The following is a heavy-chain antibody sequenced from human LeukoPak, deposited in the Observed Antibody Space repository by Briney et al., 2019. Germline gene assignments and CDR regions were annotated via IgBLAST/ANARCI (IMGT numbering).Heavy chain of an antibody. CDR2: INTDGSST. Sequence: GGSLRLSCAASGFTFSSYWMYWVRQAPGKGLVWVSRINTDGSSTSYADSVKGRFTISRDNAKNTLYLQMNSLRAEDTAVYYCARATTVTPMDVWGKGTTVTVSS. CDR3: ARATTVTPMDV. D-gene: IGHD4-11*01. V-gene: IGHV3-74*01. J-gene: IGHJ6*04. CDR1: GFTFSSYW.